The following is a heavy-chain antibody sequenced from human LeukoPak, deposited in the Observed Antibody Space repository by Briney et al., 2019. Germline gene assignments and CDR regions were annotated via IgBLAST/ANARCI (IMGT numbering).Heavy chain of an antibody. D-gene: IGHD3-9*01. CDR2: IYYSGST. CDR3: ARSIYDIPIDAFDI. Sequence: SETLSLTCTVSGGSISSYYWSWIRQPPGKGLEWIGYIYYSGSTNYNPSLKSRVTISVDTSKSQFSLKLSSVTAADTAVYYCARSIYDIPIDAFDIWGQGTMVTVSS. J-gene: IGHJ3*02. V-gene: IGHV4-59*01. CDR1: GGSISSYY.